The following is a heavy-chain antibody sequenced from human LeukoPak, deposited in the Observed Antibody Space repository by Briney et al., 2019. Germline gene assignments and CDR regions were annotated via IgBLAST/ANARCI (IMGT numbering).Heavy chain of an antibody. J-gene: IGHJ4*02. D-gene: IGHD1-1*01. CDR1: RYSFTSYH. V-gene: IGHV1-46*01. Sequence: ASVKVSCKTSRYSFTSYHMHWLRQAPGQGLEWVGILKSSGDTTVYAQKFQGRVTVTRDTSTSTVYMELSSLSSEDTAVYYCAREDPHTYNFDFWGPGTLVTVSS. CDR3: AREDPHTYNFDF. CDR2: LKSSGDTT.